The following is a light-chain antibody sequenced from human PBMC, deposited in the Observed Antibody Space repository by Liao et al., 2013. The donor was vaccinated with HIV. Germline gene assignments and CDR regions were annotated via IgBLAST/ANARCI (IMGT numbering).Light chain of an antibody. V-gene: IGLV3-21*01. J-gene: IGLJ2*01. Sequence: SYELTQPPSVSVSPGQTARITCSGDALPKQYAYWYQQKPGQAPVLVIYYDSDRPSGIPERFSGSNSGNTATLTISRVEAGDEADYYCQVWESSSDHPDVVFGGGTKLTVL. CDR2: YDS. CDR3: QVWESSSDHPDVV. CDR1: ALPKQY.